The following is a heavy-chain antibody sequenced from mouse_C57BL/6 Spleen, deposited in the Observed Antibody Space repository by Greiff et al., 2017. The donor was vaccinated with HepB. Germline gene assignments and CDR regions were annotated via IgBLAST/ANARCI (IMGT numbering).Heavy chain of an antibody. D-gene: IGHD2-3*01. V-gene: IGHV1-18*01. CDR3: ARIGPYDGYSAWFAY. CDR1: GYTFTDYN. J-gene: IGHJ3*01. Sequence: VQLKQSGPELVKPGASVKIPCKASGYTFTDYNMDWVKQSHGKSLEWIGDINPNNGGTIYNQKFKGKATLTVDKSSSTAYMELRSLTSEDTAVYYCARIGPYDGYSAWFAYWGQGTLVTVSA. CDR2: INPNNGGT.